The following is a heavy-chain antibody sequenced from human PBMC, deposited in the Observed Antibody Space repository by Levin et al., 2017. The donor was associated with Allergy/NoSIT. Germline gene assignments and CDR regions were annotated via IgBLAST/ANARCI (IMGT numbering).Heavy chain of an antibody. Sequence: SGPTLVKPTQTLTLTCTFSGFSLSTSGMRVSWIRQPPGKALEWLARIDWDDDKFYSTSLKTRLTISKDTSKNQVVLTMTNMDPVDTATYYCARIGYGDTHDAFDIWGQGTMVTVSS. CDR3: ARIGYGDTHDAFDI. J-gene: IGHJ3*02. V-gene: IGHV2-70*04. CDR1: GFSLSTSGMR. CDR2: IDWDDDK. D-gene: IGHD4-17*01.